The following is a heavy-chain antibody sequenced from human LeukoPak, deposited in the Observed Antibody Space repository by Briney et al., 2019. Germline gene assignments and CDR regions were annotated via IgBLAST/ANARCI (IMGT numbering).Heavy chain of an antibody. Sequence: ASVKVSGKAVGFSFISFGFNWVRQAPGQGLEWRGWISGYNGDTKYAQKFQGRVTMTTDKSTSTAYMELRSLRSDDTAVYYCARGTWETAARPYSFDTWGQGTLVTVTS. D-gene: IGHD1-26*01. CDR1: GFSFISFG. J-gene: IGHJ4*02. CDR3: ARGTWETAARPYSFDT. V-gene: IGHV1-18*01. CDR2: ISGYNGDT.